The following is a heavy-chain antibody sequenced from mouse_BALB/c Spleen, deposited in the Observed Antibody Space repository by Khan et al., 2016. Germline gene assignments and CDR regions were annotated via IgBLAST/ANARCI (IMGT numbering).Heavy chain of an antibody. V-gene: IGHV5-17*02. Sequence: EVQLQESGGGLVQPGGSRKLSCAASGFTFSSFGMHWVRQAPEKGLEWVAYISSGSSTIYYADTVKGRFTISRDNPKNTLFLQMTSLRSEASAMYYCARTRCRNSYAMDFWCQGTPVTVSS. D-gene: IGHD6-1*01. J-gene: IGHJ4*01. CDR3: ARTRCRNSYAMDF. CDR1: GFTFSSFG. CDR2: ISSGSSTI.